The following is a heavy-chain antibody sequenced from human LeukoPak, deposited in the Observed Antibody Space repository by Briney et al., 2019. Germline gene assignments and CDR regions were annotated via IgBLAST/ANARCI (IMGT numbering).Heavy chain of an antibody. CDR2: IAKDGSGK. J-gene: IGHJ4*02. CDR1: GFTFSNYW. CDR3: ALHNSDSAPFDY. V-gene: IGHV3-7*02. D-gene: IGHD1-1*01. Sequence: GGSLRLSCAASGFTFSNYWMTWVRQAPGKGLEWVANIAKDGSGKFYVDSVKGRFTISRDNAKNSLFLQMGSLRADDTAVYYCALHNSDSAPFDYRGQGTLVTVSS.